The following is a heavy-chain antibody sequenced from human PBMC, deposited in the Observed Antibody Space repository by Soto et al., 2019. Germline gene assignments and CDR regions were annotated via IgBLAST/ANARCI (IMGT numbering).Heavy chain of an antibody. D-gene: IGHD3-10*01. CDR1: GYTLTELS. V-gene: IGHV1-24*01. CDR2: FDPEDGET. J-gene: IGHJ4*02. CDR3: ATDGHPKITMVRGVIIY. Sequence: GASVKVSCKVSGYTLTELSMHWVRQAPGKGLEWMGGFDPEDGETIYARKFQGRVTMTEDTSTDTAYMELSSLRSEDTAVYYCATDGHPKITMVRGVIIYWGQGTLVTVSS.